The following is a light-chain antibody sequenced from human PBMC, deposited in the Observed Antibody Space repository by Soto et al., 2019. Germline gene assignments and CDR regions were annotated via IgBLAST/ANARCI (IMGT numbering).Light chain of an antibody. CDR2: AAS. Sequence: IQMTQSPSSLSASVVDSVTITCRASQSISTYLNWYHQKPGKAPNLLIFAASTLQSGVPSRFSGSGSGTDFTLTISSLQPEDFATYYCQQSYSTPPTFGQGTKVDIK. J-gene: IGKJ1*01. CDR1: QSISTY. CDR3: QQSYSTPPT. V-gene: IGKV1-39*01.